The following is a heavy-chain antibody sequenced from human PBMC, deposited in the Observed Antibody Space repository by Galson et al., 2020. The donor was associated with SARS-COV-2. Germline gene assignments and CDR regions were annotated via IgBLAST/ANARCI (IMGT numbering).Heavy chain of an antibody. CDR3: ARHVLVEISGVTAYWFDP. Sequence: SETLSLTCTVSGGSIRGYYWSWIRQSPGKGLEWIGHIHYTGTTSYNPSLKSRVTISLDTSKNQFSLKLNSVTAADTAVYYCARHVLVEISGVTAYWFDPWGQGLLVTVSS. CDR1: GGSIRGYY. J-gene: IGHJ5*02. V-gene: IGHV4-59*08. D-gene: IGHD2-15*01. CDR2: IHYTGTT.